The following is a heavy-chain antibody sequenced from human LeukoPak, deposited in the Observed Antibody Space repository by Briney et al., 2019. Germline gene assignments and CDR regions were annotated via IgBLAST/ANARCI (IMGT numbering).Heavy chain of an antibody. J-gene: IGHJ5*02. CDR2: IYYSGST. D-gene: IGHD4-17*01. Sequence: SETLSLTCTVSGGSISTYYWNWIRQPPGKGLEWIGYIYYSGSTNSNPSLKSRVTISVDTSKNQFSLKVNSVTAADTAVYYCARSYGARGWFDPWGQGTLVSVAS. CDR1: GGSISTYY. V-gene: IGHV4-59*01. CDR3: ARSYGARGWFDP.